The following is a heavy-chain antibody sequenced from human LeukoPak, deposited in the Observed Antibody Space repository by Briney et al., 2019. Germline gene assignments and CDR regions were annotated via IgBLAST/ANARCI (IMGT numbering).Heavy chain of an antibody. Sequence: SETLSLTCTVSGGSISSYYWSWIRQPPGKGLEWIGYIYYSGSTNYNPSLKSRVTISVDTSKNQFSLKLSSVTAADTAAYYCARASYYGSRSYYILDAFDIWGQGTMVTVSS. CDR1: GGSISSYY. V-gene: IGHV4-59*01. J-gene: IGHJ3*02. D-gene: IGHD3-10*01. CDR3: ARASYYGSRSYYILDAFDI. CDR2: IYYSGST.